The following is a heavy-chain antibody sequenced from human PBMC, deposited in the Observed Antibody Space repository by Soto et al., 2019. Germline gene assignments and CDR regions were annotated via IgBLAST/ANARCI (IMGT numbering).Heavy chain of an antibody. CDR2: IRSKAYGGTT. D-gene: IGHD2-15*01. Sequence: GGSLRLSCTASGFTFGDCAMSWVRQAPGKGLEGVCFIRSKAYGGTTEYAASVKGRFTISRDESKSIAYLQMNSLKTEDTAVYYCTRDRGYAGGSVLVAMNFHXWGQGTLVTLSX. CDR3: TRDRGYAGGSVLVAMNFHX. V-gene: IGHV3-49*04. CDR1: GFTFGDCA. J-gene: IGHJ4*02.